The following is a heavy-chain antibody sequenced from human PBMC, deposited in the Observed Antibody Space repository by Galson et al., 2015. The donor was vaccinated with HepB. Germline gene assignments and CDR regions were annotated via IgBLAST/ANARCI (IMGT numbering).Heavy chain of an antibody. CDR3: AVGYYYGSGSYLSGMDV. D-gene: IGHD3-10*01. Sequence: SVKVSCKASGYTFTGYYMHWVRQAPGQGLEWMGWINPNSGGTNYAQKFQGWVTMTRDTSISTAYMELSRLRSDDTAVYYCAVGYYYGSGSYLSGMDVWGQGTTVTVSS. V-gene: IGHV1-2*04. CDR2: INPNSGGT. CDR1: GYTFTGYY. J-gene: IGHJ6*02.